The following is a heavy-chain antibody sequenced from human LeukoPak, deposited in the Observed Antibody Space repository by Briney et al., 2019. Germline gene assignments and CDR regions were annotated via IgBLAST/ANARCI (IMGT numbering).Heavy chain of an antibody. CDR1: GFTVSSNY. CDR3: ARDHQGYSYVYYYYYYYMDV. Sequence: GGSLRLSCAASGFTVSSNYMSWVRQAPGKGLEWVSVIYSGGSTYYADSVKGRFTISRDNSKNTLYLQMNSLRAEDTAVYYCARDHQGYSYVYYYYYYYMDVWGKGTTVTVSS. V-gene: IGHV3-66*01. J-gene: IGHJ6*03. D-gene: IGHD5-18*01. CDR2: IYSGGST.